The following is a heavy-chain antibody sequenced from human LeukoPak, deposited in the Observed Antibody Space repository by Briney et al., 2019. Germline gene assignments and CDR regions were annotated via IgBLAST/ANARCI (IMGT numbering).Heavy chain of an antibody. CDR1: GFTFSSYA. CDR3: AKDLIRGYSFAYPYYFDS. J-gene: IGHJ4*02. D-gene: IGHD5-18*01. Sequence: PGGSLRLSCAASGFTFSSYAITWVRQTPGKGLEWVSAISGTGDSTYYADSVKGRFTISRDNSKNTLYLQMNSLRAGDTAVYYCAKDLIRGYSFAYPYYFDSWGQGTLVTVSS. V-gene: IGHV3-23*01. CDR2: ISGTGDST.